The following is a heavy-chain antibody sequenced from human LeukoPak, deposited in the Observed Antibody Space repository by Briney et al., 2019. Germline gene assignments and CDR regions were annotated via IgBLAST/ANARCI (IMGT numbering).Heavy chain of an antibody. Sequence: SKTLSLTCAVYGDLFSDFYWSWIRQPPGKGLEWIGEINRGGSTNYNPSLKSRVTISLDTSVNQFFLRLSHATAADAGVYYCARERASNNYNNWFDPWGQGTLVTVSS. CDR1: GDLFSDFY. V-gene: IGHV4-34*01. J-gene: IGHJ5*02. CDR3: ARERASNNYNNWFDP. CDR2: INRGGST. D-gene: IGHD4-11*01.